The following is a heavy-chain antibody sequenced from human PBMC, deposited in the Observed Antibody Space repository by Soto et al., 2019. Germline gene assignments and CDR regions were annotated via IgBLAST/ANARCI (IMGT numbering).Heavy chain of an antibody. CDR2: IYYSGST. D-gene: IGHD1-26*01. V-gene: IGHV4-59*01. CDR3: ASVFLGSGSYYYFDY. CDR1: GGSISSYY. Sequence: SETLSLTCTVSGGSISSYYWSWIRQPPGKGLEWIGYIYYSGSTNYNPSLKSRVTISVDTSKNQFSLKLSSVTAADTAVYYCASVFLGSGSYYYFDYRGQGTLVTVSS. J-gene: IGHJ4*02.